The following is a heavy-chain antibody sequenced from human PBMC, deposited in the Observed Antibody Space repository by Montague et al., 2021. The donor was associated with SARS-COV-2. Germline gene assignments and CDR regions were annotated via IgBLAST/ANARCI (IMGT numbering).Heavy chain of an antibody. V-gene: IGHV4-4*02. CDR1: GDSIITTNW. J-gene: IGHJ4*02. CDR2: IYQSGST. CDR3: MRAGGFDNRPPV. Sequence: SETLSLTCADSGDSIITTNWWSWVRQPPGKGLEWIGEIYQSGSTNYNPSLKSRVTMSVDKSKNQFSLELNSLTAADTALYYCMRAGGFDNRPPVWGQGALVTVSS. D-gene: IGHD3-9*01.